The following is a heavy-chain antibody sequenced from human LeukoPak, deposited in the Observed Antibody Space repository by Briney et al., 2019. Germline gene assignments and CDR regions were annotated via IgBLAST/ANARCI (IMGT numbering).Heavy chain of an antibody. CDR3: ARGGMERDWFDP. J-gene: IGHJ5*02. Sequence: ASVKVSCKASGYTFTAYYMHWVRQAPGQGLEWMGWINPNSGGTNYAQKFQGRVTMTRDTPISTAYLELSRLRSDDTAVYYCARGGMERDWFDPWGQGALVTVSS. CDR2: INPNSGGT. V-gene: IGHV1-2*02. D-gene: IGHD1-1*01. CDR1: GYTFTAYY.